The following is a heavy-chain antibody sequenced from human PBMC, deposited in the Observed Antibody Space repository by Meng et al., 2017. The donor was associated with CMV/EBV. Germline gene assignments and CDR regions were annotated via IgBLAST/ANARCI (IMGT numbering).Heavy chain of an antibody. CDR2: MNPNSGNT. Sequence: ASVKVSCKASGGTFSSYAINWVRQATGQGLEWMGWMNPNSGNTGYAQKFQGRVTITRNTSISTAYMELSSLRSEDTAVYYCARGDFVVVPAATKIPRQYYYYGMDVWGQGTTVTVSS. J-gene: IGHJ6*02. CDR1: GGTFSSYA. V-gene: IGHV1-8*03. CDR3: ARGDFVVVPAATKIPRQYYYYGMDV. D-gene: IGHD2-2*01.